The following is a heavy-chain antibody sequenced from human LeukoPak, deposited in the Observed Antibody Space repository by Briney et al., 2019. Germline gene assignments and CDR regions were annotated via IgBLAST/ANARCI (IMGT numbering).Heavy chain of an antibody. Sequence: GGPLRLSRAASGFTFSSYSMNWVRQAPGKGLEWVSSISSSSSYIYYADSVKGRFTISRDNAKNSLYLQMNSLRAEDTAVYYCARPDPYCSGGSCSFFDYWGQGTLVTVSS. CDR2: ISSSSSYI. CDR3: ARPDPYCSGGSCSFFDY. D-gene: IGHD2-15*01. J-gene: IGHJ4*02. V-gene: IGHV3-21*01. CDR1: GFTFSSYS.